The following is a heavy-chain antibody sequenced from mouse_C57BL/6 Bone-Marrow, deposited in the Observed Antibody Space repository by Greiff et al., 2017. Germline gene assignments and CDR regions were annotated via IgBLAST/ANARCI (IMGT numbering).Heavy chain of an antibody. Sequence: VQLQQPGAELVRPGTSVKLSCKASGYTFTSYWMHWVKQRPGQGLEWIGVIDPSDSYTNYNQKFKGKATLTVDTSSSTAYMQLSSLTSEDSAVYYCARAEVYYDSSLAWFAYWGQGTLVTVSA. CDR1: GYTFTSYW. D-gene: IGHD1-1*01. V-gene: IGHV1-59*01. J-gene: IGHJ3*01. CDR3: ARAEVYYDSSLAWFAY. CDR2: IDPSDSYT.